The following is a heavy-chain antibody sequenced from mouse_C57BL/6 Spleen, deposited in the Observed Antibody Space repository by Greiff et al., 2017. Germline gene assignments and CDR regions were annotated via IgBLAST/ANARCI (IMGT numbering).Heavy chain of an antibody. CDR2: IDPSDSET. CDR3: ARAIYYGSSYVGFDY. CDR1: GYTFTSYW. J-gene: IGHJ2*01. Sequence: QVQLQQPGAELVRPGSSVKLSCKASGYTFTSYWMHWVKQRPIQGLEWIGNIDPSDSETHYNQKFKDKATLTVDKSSSTAYMQLSSLTSEDSAVYYCARAIYYGSSYVGFDYWGQGTTLTVSS. D-gene: IGHD1-1*01. V-gene: IGHV1-52*01.